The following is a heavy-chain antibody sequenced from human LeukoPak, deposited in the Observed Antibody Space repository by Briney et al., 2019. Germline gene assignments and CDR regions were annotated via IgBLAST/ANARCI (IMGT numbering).Heavy chain of an antibody. V-gene: IGHV3-23*01. CDR2: ISGSGGST. CDR3: AKERSGGVLIAAAGYYFDY. D-gene: IGHD6-13*01. Sequence: PGGSLRLSRAASGFTFSSYAMSWVRQAPGKGLEWVSAISGSGGSTYYADSVKGRFTISRDNSKNTLYLQMNSLRAEDTAVYYCAKERSGGVLIAAAGYYFDYWGQGTLVTVSS. CDR1: GFTFSSYA. J-gene: IGHJ4*02.